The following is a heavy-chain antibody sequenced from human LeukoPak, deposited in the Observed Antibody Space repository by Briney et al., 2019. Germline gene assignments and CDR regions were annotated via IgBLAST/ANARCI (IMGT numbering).Heavy chain of an antibody. CDR1: GYSISSGYY. Sequence: PSETLSLTCTVSGYSISSGYYWGWIRQPPGKGLEWIGSIYHSGSTYYNPSLKSRVTISVDTSKNQFSLKLSSVTAADTAVYYCARVNWNYVGNWFDPWGQGTLVTVSS. D-gene: IGHD1-7*01. CDR2: IYHSGST. J-gene: IGHJ5*02. CDR3: ARVNWNYVGNWFDP. V-gene: IGHV4-38-2*02.